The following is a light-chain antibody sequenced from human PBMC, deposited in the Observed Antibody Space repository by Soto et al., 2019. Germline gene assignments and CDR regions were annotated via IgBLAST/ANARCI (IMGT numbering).Light chain of an antibody. V-gene: IGLV1-40*01. CDR3: QSYDSSLSGSV. CDR2: GNT. Sequence: SVLPQPPSVSGAPGQRVTISCTGSSSNIGAGYDVHWYRQLPGTAPKVLIYGNTNRPSGVPDRFSGSQSGTSASLAITGLQAEDEADYYCQSYDSSLSGSVFGTGTKVTVL. J-gene: IGLJ1*01. CDR1: SSNIGAGYD.